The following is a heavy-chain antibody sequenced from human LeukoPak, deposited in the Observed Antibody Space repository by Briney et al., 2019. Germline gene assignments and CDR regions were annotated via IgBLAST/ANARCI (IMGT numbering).Heavy chain of an antibody. CDR2: IYYSGSI. Sequence: PSETLSLTCSVSGGSVGSSSYYWGWIRQPPGKGLEWIGSIYYSGSIYYNPSLKSRVIISVDTSKNQFSLKVSSVTAADTAVYYCARHSGSYYQPLDYWGQGTLVTVSS. J-gene: IGHJ4*02. CDR3: ARHSGSYYQPLDY. CDR1: GGSVGSSSYY. D-gene: IGHD1-26*01. V-gene: IGHV4-39*01.